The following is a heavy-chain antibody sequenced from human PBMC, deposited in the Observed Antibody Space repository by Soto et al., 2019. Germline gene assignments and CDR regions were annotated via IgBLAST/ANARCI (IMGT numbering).Heavy chain of an antibody. D-gene: IGHD5-12*01. Sequence: VQLLESGGGLVQPGGSLRLSCAASGFTFSSYAMSWVRQAPGKGLEWVSAISGSGGSTYYADSVKGRFTISRDNSKNTLYLQMNSLRAEDTAVYYCARRYSGYGYLDYWGQGTLVTVSS. CDR2: ISGSGGST. CDR1: GFTFSSYA. CDR3: ARRYSGYGYLDY. V-gene: IGHV3-23*01. J-gene: IGHJ4*02.